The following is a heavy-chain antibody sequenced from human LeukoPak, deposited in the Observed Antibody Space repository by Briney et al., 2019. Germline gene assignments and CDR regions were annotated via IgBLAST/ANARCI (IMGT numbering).Heavy chain of an antibody. V-gene: IGHV3-23*01. CDR3: AKDYYDSSGYWTYAFDI. Sequence: GGSLRLSCAASGFTFSSYAMSWVRRAPGKGLEWVSAISGSGGSTYYADSVKGRFTISRDNSKNTLYLQMNSLRAEDTAVYYCAKDYYDSSGYWTYAFDIWGQGTMVTVSS. CDR2: ISGSGGST. D-gene: IGHD3-22*01. CDR1: GFTFSSYA. J-gene: IGHJ3*02.